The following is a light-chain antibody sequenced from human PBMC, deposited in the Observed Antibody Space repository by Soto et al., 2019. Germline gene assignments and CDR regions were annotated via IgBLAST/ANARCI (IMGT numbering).Light chain of an antibody. Sequence: QSALTQPASVSGSPGQSITISCTGTSSDVGGYDYVSWYQQYPGKAPKLMIYDVSNRPSGVSNRFSGSKSGDTASLTISGVQAEDEADYYCTSYTSSSTLVEFGGGTKLTVL. J-gene: IGLJ2*01. CDR2: DVS. V-gene: IGLV2-14*01. CDR1: SSDVGGYDY. CDR3: TSYTSSSTLVE.